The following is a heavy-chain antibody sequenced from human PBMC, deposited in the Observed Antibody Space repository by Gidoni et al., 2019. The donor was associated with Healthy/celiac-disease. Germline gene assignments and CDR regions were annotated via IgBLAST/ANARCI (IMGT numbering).Heavy chain of an antibody. V-gene: IGHV1-46*01. D-gene: IGHD6-19*01. Sequence: QVQLVQSGAEVKKPGASVKVSCKASGYTFTSYYMHWVRQAPGQGLEWMGIINPSGGSTSYAQKFQGRVTMTRDTSTSTVYMELSSLRSEDTAVYYCARVPGIAVAGTVGYYYYYGMDVWGQGTTVTVSS. CDR1: GYTFTSYY. J-gene: IGHJ6*02. CDR3: ARVPGIAVAGTVGYYYYYGMDV. CDR2: INPSGGST.